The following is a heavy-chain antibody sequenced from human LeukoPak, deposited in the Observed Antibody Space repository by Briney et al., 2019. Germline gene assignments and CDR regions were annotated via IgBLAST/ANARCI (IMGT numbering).Heavy chain of an antibody. D-gene: IGHD3-3*01. V-gene: IGHV3-48*01. CDR2: IGSSVSTR. Sequence: PGGSLRLSCAVSGFTFSSYSMNWVRRAPGKGLEWVSYIGSSVSTRYYADSVKGRFTISRENGKHSLYLQMNSLRAEDTAVYYCAREGSDFWSGYSKGYFDYWGQGTLVTVSS. J-gene: IGHJ4*02. CDR3: AREGSDFWSGYSKGYFDY. CDR1: GFTFSSYS.